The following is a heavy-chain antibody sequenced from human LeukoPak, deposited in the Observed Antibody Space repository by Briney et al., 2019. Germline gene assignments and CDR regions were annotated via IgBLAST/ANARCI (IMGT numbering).Heavy chain of an antibody. Sequence: SETLSLTCTVSGGSVSSGGYYWSWLRQHPGKGLEWIGYIYYSGSTYYNPSLKSRVTISVDTSKNQFSLKLSSVTAADTAVYYCARAPGRGRHFDYWGQGTLVTVSS. V-gene: IGHV4-31*03. D-gene: IGHD3-16*01. CDR3: ARAPGRGRHFDY. J-gene: IGHJ4*02. CDR2: IYYSGST. CDR1: GGSVSSGGYY.